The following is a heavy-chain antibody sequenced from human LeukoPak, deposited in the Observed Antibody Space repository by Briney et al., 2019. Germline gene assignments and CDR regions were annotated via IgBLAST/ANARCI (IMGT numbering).Heavy chain of an antibody. CDR2: IYGAGGT. CDR1: GLSVSNNY. V-gene: IGHV3-53*01. D-gene: IGHD6-13*01. J-gene: IGHJ4*02. CDR3: ARIAAAGPIDY. Sequence: PGGSLRLSCAASGLSVSNNYMTWVRQAPGKGLEWVPAIYGAGGTYYADSVKGRFTISRDNSKNTLSLQMNSLRAEDTAVYYCARIAAAGPIDYWGQGTLVTVAS.